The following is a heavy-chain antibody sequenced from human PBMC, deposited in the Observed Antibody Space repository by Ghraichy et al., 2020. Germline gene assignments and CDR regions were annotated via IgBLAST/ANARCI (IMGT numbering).Heavy chain of an antibody. V-gene: IGHV3-48*03. CDR3: ARDRLADYYFDY. D-gene: IGHD3-16*01. Sequence: GESLNISCAASGFTFSDYEMNWVRQAPGKGLEWVSYISSSGGTINYADSVKGRFTISRDNAKNSLYLQMNSLRAEDTAVYYCARDRLADYYFDYWGQGTLVTVSS. CDR1: GFTFSDYE. J-gene: IGHJ4*02. CDR2: ISSSGGTI.